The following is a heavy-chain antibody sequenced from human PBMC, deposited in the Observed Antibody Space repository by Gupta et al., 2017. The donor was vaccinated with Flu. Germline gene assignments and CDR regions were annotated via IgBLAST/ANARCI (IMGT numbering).Heavy chain of an antibody. CDR1: GGPLDRGGYY. CDR2: IYYSGST. D-gene: IGHD3-10*01. CDR3: ARAYGSGSYYYYGMDV. J-gene: IGHJ6*02. V-gene: IGHV4-31*03. Sequence: QVQLRESGPGLVKPSQTLSLPCTFSGGPLDRGGYYWSWIRQHPGKGLEWIGYIYYSGSTYYNPSLKSRVTISVDTSKNQFSLKLSSVTAADTAVYYCARAYGSGSYYYYGMDVWGQGTTVTVSS.